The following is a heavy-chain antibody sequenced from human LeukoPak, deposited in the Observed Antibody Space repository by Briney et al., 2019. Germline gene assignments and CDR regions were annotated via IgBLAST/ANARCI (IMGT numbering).Heavy chain of an antibody. J-gene: IGHJ3*01. Sequence: PSETLSLTCSVSGGSMTSYYWSWIRQPPGKGLEWIGFLHYSGSTNYKPSLKSRVTISVATSKNQFSLKLSSVTAADTAVYYCARDPSDVNALDLWGQGTMVTVSS. D-gene: IGHD2-2*01. CDR2: LHYSGST. V-gene: IGHV4-59*01. CDR1: GGSMTSYY. CDR3: ARDPSDVNALDL.